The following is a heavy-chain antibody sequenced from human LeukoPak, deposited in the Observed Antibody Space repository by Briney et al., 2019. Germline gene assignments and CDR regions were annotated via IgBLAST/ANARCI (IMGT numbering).Heavy chain of an antibody. CDR3: ARAGWGSYDAFDI. J-gene: IGHJ3*02. Sequence: SETLSLTCTVSGGSISSHYWSWIRQPPGKGLEWIGYIYYSGSTNYNPSLKSRVTISVDTSKNQFSLKLSSVTAADTAVYYCARAGWGSYDAFDIWGQGTMVTVSS. D-gene: IGHD7-27*01. CDR1: GGSISSHY. V-gene: IGHV4-59*11. CDR2: IYYSGST.